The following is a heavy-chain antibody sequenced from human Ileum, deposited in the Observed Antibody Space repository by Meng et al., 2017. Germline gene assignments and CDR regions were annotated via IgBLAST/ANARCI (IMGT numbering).Heavy chain of an antibody. CDR3: ARDRGGSYYFDY. V-gene: IGHV4-30-4*01. D-gene: IGHD2-15*01. CDR1: GGSISIGDYY. Sequence: VQLQEAGPGLGKSSQTLSLTCTVSGGSISIGDYYWSWVRQPPGKGLEWIGYIYYSGSTYYNPSLKSRAIMSVDTSKNHFSLKLSSVTAADTAVYYCARDRGGSYYFDYWGQGTLVTVSS. J-gene: IGHJ4*02. CDR2: IYYSGST.